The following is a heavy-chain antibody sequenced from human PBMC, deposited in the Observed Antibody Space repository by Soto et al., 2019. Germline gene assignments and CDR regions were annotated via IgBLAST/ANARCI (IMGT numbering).Heavy chain of an antibody. V-gene: IGHV4-39*01. Sequence: SETLSLTCTVSGGSISSSSYYWGWIRQPPGKGLEWIGSIYYSGSTYYNTSLKSRVTISVDTSKNQFSMKLSSVTAADTAVYYCARHGLLWFGETIHYGMDVWGQGTTVT. CDR3: ARHGLLWFGETIHYGMDV. CDR1: GGSISSSSYY. J-gene: IGHJ6*02. CDR2: IYYSGST. D-gene: IGHD3-10*01.